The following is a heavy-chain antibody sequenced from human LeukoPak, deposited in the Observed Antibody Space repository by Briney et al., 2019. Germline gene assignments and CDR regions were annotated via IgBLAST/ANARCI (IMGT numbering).Heavy chain of an antibody. J-gene: IGHJ4*02. CDR1: GGSISRINW. D-gene: IGHD2-15*01. Sequence: SGTLSLTCAVSGGSISRINWWNWVRQPPGKGLEWIGEIYHTGSTNYNPSLKSRVTMSVDKPRNQFSLRPSSVTAADTAVYYCAAYCSGGNCLDYWGQGTLVTVSS. CDR2: IYHTGST. CDR3: AAYCSGGNCLDY. V-gene: IGHV4-4*02.